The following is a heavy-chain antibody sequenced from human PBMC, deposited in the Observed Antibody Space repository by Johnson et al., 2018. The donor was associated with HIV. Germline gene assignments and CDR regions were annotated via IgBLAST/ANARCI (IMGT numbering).Heavy chain of an antibody. V-gene: IGHV3-30*02. D-gene: IGHD4-23*01. CDR2: IRFDGSNV. J-gene: IGHJ3*02. CDR1: GFTFNSYG. Sequence: VQLVESGGGVVQPGGSLRLSCAASGFTFNSYGMHWVRQAPDKGLEWVAFIRFDGSNVHYGDSVKGRFTISSDNSKKTLFLEMNSLRVDDTAVYYCAKRATVVSGSPSDAFDIWGQGTMVTVSS. CDR3: AKRATVVSGSPSDAFDI.